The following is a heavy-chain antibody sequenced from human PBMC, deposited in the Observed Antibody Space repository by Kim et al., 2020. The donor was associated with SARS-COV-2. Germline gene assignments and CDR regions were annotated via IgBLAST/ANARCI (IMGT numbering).Heavy chain of an antibody. V-gene: IGHV4-34*01. CDR3: ARGRRVLRFLEWLLSLDP. D-gene: IGHD3-3*01. Sequence: SETLSLTCAVYGGSFSGYYWSWIRQPPGKGLEWIGEINNSGSTNYNPSLKSRVTISVDTSKNQFSLKLSSVTAADTAVYYCARGRRVLRFLEWLLSLDPWGQGTLVTVSS. CDR2: INNSGST. J-gene: IGHJ5*02. CDR1: GGSFSGYY.